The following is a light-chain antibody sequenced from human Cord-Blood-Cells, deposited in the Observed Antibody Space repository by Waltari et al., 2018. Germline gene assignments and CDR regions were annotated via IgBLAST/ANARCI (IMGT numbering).Light chain of an antibody. Sequence: EIVLTQSPGTLSLSPGERATLPCKASKSVSSSYLAWYQQKPGQAPRLRIYGASSRATGLPDRFSGSGSGTDFTLTISRLEPEDFAVYYCQQYGISPITFGQGTRLEIK. CDR3: QQYGISPIT. J-gene: IGKJ5*01. CDR2: GAS. V-gene: IGKV3-20*01. CDR1: KSVSSSY.